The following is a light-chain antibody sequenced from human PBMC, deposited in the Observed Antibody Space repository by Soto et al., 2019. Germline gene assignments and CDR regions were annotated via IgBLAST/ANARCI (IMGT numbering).Light chain of an antibody. CDR1: SSDVGGYNY. CDR3: CSYAGSHLDV. V-gene: IGLV2-11*01. Sequence: QSALTQPRSVSGSPGQSVTISCTGTSSDVGGYNYVSWYQQHPGKAPKLMIYDVIKRPSGVPDRFSGSKSGNTASLTISGLQAEDEADYYCCSYAGSHLDVFGTGTKVTVL. CDR2: DVI. J-gene: IGLJ1*01.